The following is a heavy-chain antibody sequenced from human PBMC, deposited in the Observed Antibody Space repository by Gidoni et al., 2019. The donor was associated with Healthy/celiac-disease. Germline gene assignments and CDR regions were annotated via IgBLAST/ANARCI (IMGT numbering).Heavy chain of an antibody. V-gene: IGHV5-10-1*03. J-gene: IGHJ6*02. D-gene: IGHD2-15*01. CDR1: GYSFTSYW. CDR2: IDPSDSYT. Sequence: EVQLVQSGAEVKKPGESLRISCKGSGYSFTSYWIRWVRQMPGKGLEWMGRIDPSDSYTNYSPSFQGHVTISADKSISTAYLQWSSLKASDTAMYYCALLPQQYCSGGSCFPAADYYYGMDVWGQGTTVTVSS. CDR3: ALLPQQYCSGGSCFPAADYYYGMDV.